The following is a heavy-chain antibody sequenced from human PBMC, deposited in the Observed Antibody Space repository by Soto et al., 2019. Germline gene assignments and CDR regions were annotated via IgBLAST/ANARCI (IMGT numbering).Heavy chain of an antibody. CDR3: ASSKLLLWFGELSL. CDR2: INAGNGNT. D-gene: IGHD3-10*01. Sequence: ASVKVSCKASGYTLTSYAMHWVRQAPGQRLEWMGWINAGNGNTKYSQKFQGRVTITRDTSASTAYMELSSLRSEDTAVYYCASSKLLLWFGELSLWGQGTLVTVSS. V-gene: IGHV1-3*01. CDR1: GYTLTSYA. J-gene: IGHJ4*02.